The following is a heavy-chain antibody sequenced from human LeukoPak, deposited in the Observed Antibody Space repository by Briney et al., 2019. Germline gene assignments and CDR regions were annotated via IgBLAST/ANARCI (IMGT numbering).Heavy chain of an antibody. CDR3: ARVRGENYYDSSGYYLGGYYFDY. J-gene: IGHJ4*02. Sequence: SETLSLTCTVSGYSIRSGDYWGWIRQPPGKGLEWIGSIYHSGSTYYNPSLKSRVTISVDTSKNQFSLKLSSVTAADTAVYYCARVRGENYYDSSGYYLGGYYFDYWGQGTLVTVSS. CDR1: GYSIRSGDY. V-gene: IGHV4-38-2*02. CDR2: IYHSGST. D-gene: IGHD3-22*01.